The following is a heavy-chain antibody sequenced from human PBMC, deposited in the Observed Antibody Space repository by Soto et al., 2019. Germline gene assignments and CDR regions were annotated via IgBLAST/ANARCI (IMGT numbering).Heavy chain of an antibody. CDR2: IYSGGST. V-gene: IGHV3-53*02. Sequence: EVQLVETGGGLIQPGGSLRLSCAASGFTVSSNYMSWVRQAPGKGLEWVSVIYSGGSTYYADSVKGRFTISRDNSKNTLYLQMNSLRAEDTAVYYCATCTVTTAVFDYYYGMDVWGQGTTVTVSS. CDR1: GFTVSSNY. CDR3: ATCTVTTAVFDYYYGMDV. J-gene: IGHJ6*02. D-gene: IGHD4-17*01.